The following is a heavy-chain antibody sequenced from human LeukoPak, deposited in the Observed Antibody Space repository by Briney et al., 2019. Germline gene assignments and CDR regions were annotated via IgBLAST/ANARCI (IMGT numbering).Heavy chain of an antibody. CDR1: GGSISSSNW. Sequence: SETLSLTCAVSGGSISSSNWWSWVRQPPGKGLEWIGEIYHSGSTNYNPSLKSRVTISVDKSKNQFSLKLSSVTAADTAVYYCARAPPSLTQRYLNWFDPWGQGTLVTVSS. J-gene: IGHJ5*02. D-gene: IGHD1-1*01. CDR3: ARAPPSLTQRYLNWFDP. CDR2: IYHSGST. V-gene: IGHV4-4*02.